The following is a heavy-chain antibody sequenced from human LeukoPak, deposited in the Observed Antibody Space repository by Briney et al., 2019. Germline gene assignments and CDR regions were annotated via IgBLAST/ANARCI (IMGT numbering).Heavy chain of an antibody. D-gene: IGHD3-10*01. V-gene: IGHV4-34*01. CDR3: ARIGMVRGVIPYYYYGMDV. CDR1: GGSFSGYY. CDR2: INHSGST. Sequence: SETLSLTCAVYGGSFSGYYWSWIRQPPGKGLEWIGEINHSGSTNYNPSLKSRVTISVDTSKNQFSLKLSSVTAADTAVYYRARIGMVRGVIPYYYYGMDVWGQGTTVTVSS. J-gene: IGHJ6*02.